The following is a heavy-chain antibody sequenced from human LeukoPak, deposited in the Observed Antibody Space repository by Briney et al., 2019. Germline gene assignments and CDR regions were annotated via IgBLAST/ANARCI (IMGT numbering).Heavy chain of an antibody. V-gene: IGHV3-30-3*01. CDR3: AKDGEMATILDY. D-gene: IGHD5-24*01. CDR1: GFTFSSYA. CDR2: ISYDGSNK. J-gene: IGHJ4*02. Sequence: GRSLRLSCAASGFTFSSYAMHWVRQAPGKGLEWVAVISYDGSNKYYADSVKGRFTISRDNSKNTLYLQMNSLRAEDTAVYYCAKDGEMATILDYWGQGTLVTVSS.